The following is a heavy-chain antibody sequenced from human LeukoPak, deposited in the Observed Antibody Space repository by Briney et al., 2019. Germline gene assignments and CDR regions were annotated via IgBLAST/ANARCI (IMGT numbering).Heavy chain of an antibody. V-gene: IGHV3-7*04. CDR1: GFTFKNYW. Sequence: PGGSLRLSCVAPGFTFKNYWMSWVRQAPGKGLEWLANISQDGSEKYYVDSVKGRFTISRDNADNSVYLHIDSLRAEDTAVYFCVRDYCSGVTCSDGFWGQGTLVTVSS. D-gene: IGHD2-15*01. CDR2: ISQDGSEK. CDR3: VRDYCSGVTCSDGF. J-gene: IGHJ4*02.